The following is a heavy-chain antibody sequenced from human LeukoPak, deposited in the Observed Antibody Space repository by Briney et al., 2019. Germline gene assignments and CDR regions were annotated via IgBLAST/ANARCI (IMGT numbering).Heavy chain of an antibody. J-gene: IGHJ5*02. V-gene: IGHV1-8*01. CDR3: ARGPPHIVLMVYARSLSWFDP. D-gene: IGHD2-8*01. Sequence: GASVKVSCKASGYTFTSYDINWVRQATGQWLEWMGWLNPNSGSTGYAQKFQGRVTMTRNTSISTAYMELSSLRSEDTAVYYCARGPPHIVLMVYARSLSWFDPWGQGTLVTVSS. CDR2: LNPNSGST. CDR1: GYTFTSYD.